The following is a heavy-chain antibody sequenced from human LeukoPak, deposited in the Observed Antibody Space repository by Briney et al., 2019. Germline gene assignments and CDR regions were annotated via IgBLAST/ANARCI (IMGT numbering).Heavy chain of an antibody. CDR3: ARAYYYGSGSYHDAFDI. V-gene: IGHV4-34*01. CDR2: INHSGST. Sequence: PGGSLRLSCAASGFTFSSYSMNWVRQPPGKGLEWIGEINHSGSTNYNPSLKSRVTISVDTSKNQFSLKLSSVTAADTAVYYCARAYYYGSGSYHDAFDIWGQGTMVTVSS. J-gene: IGHJ3*02. CDR1: GFTFSSYS. D-gene: IGHD3-10*01.